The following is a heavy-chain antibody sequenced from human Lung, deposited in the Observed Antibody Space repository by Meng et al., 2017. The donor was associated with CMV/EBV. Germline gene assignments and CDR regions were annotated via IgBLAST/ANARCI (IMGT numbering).Heavy chain of an antibody. Sequence: VALGQSGAEVKKPGASVEVSCKASGYTLTTFGINWGRQAPGQGLEWMGWINAYNGDTNYAQTLQGRVTMTTDTSTSTAYMELRSLRSDDTAVYYCARVEVGITSGDYWGQGTLVTVSS. V-gene: IGHV1-18*01. D-gene: IGHD1-26*01. CDR1: GYTLTTFG. CDR3: ARVEVGITSGDY. J-gene: IGHJ4*02. CDR2: INAYNGDT.